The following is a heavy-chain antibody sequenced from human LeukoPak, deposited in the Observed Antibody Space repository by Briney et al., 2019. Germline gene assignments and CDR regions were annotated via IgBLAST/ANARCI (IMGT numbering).Heavy chain of an antibody. Sequence: PGGSLRLSCAASGFTVSNNYVRWVRQAPGKGLEWVSLIYSGGATFYADAVKGRFTISRDGSKNTLYLQMNSLRAEDTAVYYCARDPPAVAANTYGWGQRTLVTVSS. J-gene: IGHJ4*02. CDR1: GFTVSNNY. CDR2: IYSGGAT. D-gene: IGHD6-6*01. V-gene: IGHV3-66*01. CDR3: ARDPPAVAANTYG.